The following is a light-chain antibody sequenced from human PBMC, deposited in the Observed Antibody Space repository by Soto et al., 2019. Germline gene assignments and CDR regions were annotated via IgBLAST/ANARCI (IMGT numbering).Light chain of an antibody. V-gene: IGLV2-11*01. J-gene: IGLJ1*01. Sequence: QSALTQPRSVSGSPGQSVTISCTGTSSDVGGYNYVSWYQQHPGKAPKLMIYDVTKRPSGAPDRFSGSKSGNTASLTISGLQADDEADYYCLSYAGSSTRVFGTGTKSPS. CDR3: LSYAGSSTRV. CDR2: DVT. CDR1: SSDVGGYNY.